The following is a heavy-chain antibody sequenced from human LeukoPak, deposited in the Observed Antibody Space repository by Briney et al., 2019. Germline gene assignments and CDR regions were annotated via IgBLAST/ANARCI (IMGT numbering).Heavy chain of an antibody. CDR3: AGAYDRRVSSSYYFDY. CDR1: GGSISSSDYY. CDR2: IYYSGST. V-gene: IGHV4-39*02. J-gene: IGHJ4*02. D-gene: IGHD3-22*01. Sequence: PSETLSLTCTVSGGSISSSDYYWGWIRQPPGKGLEWIGSIYYSGSTYYNPSLKSRVTVSLDTSKNQFSLKLTSVTAADTAVYLCAGAYDRRVSSSYYFDYWGQGTLVNVSS.